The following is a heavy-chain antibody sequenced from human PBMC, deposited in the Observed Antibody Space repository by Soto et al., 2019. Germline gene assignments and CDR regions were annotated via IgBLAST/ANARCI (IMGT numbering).Heavy chain of an antibody. CDR1: GLTVSNVW. J-gene: IGHJ4*02. V-gene: IGHV3-15*07. Sequence: EVQLVESGGALVKPGGSLRLSCVVSGLTVSNVWMNWVRQAPGKGLEWVGRIKSKTAGGTTDYAAPVKGRFTISRDESENTLFLHMTSLKPEDTAVYYCSYGANQYFDYWGQGALVTVSS. CDR3: SYGANQYFDY. D-gene: IGHD4-17*01. CDR2: IKSKTAGGTT.